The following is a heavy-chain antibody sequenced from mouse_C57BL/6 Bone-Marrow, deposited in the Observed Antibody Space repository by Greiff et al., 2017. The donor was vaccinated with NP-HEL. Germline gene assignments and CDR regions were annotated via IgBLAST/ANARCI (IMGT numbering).Heavy chain of an antibody. CDR2: ISDGGSYT. CDR1: GFTFSSYA. D-gene: IGHD2-10*02. V-gene: IGHV5-4*01. Sequence: EVQRVESGGGLVKPGGSLKLSCAASGFTFSSYAMSWVRQTPEKRLEWVATISDGGSYTYYPDNVKGRFTISRDNAKNNLYLQMSHLKSEDTAMYYCARGPPSPYYAMDYWGQGTSVTVSS. J-gene: IGHJ4*01. CDR3: ARGPPSPYYAMDY.